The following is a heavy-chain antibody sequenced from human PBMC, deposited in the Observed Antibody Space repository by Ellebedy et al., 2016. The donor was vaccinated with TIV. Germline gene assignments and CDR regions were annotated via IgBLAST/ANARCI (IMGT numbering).Heavy chain of an antibody. D-gene: IGHD5-18*01. J-gene: IGHJ4*02. Sequence: PGGSLRLSCAASGFTFSSYSMNWVRQAQGKGLEWVSYISSRSTTIDYADSVKGRFTISRDDAKNSLSLHMNSLRAEDTAVYYCARTRGYNYGYSDYWGQGTLVTVSS. V-gene: IGHV3-48*04. CDR3: ARTRGYNYGYSDY. CDR2: ISSRSTTI. CDR1: GFTFSSYS.